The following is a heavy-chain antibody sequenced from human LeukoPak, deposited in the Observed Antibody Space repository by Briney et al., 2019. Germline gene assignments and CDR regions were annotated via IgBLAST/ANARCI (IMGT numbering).Heavy chain of an antibody. CDR1: GFTLSDYY. Sequence: PGGSLRLSCAASGFTLSDYYMSWIRQAPGKGLEWVSYSSSSGTTIYYADSVKGRFAISRDNAKNSLYLQMNGLRAEDTAVYYCARRRDFIDYWGQGTLVTVSS. CDR2: SSSSGTTI. CDR3: ARRRDFIDY. D-gene: IGHD3/OR15-3a*01. V-gene: IGHV3-11*01. J-gene: IGHJ4*02.